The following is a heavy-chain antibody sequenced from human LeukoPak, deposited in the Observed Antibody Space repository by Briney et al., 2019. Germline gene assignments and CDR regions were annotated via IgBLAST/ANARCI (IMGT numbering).Heavy chain of an antibody. J-gene: IGHJ5*02. CDR2: INHSGST. D-gene: IGHD5-18*01. Sequence: SETLSLTCAVYGGSFSGYYWSWIRQPPGKGLEWIGEINHSGSTNYNPSLKSRVTISVDTSKNQFSLKLSSVTAADTAVYYCARLPRIQLWLSWFDPWGQGTLVTVSS. CDR3: ARLPRIQLWLSWFDP. CDR1: GGSFSGYY. V-gene: IGHV4-34*01.